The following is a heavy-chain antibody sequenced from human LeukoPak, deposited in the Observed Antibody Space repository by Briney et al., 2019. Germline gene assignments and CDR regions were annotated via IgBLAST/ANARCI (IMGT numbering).Heavy chain of an antibody. CDR1: GYTFTGYY. D-gene: IGHD3-10*01. Sequence: GASVKVSCKASGYTFTGYYMHWVRQAPGQGLEWMGGIIPIFGTANYAQKFQGRVTITADESTSTAYMELSSLRSEDTAVYYCWLTGGSGSYRYFDYWGQGTLVAVSS. CDR3: WLTGGSGSYRYFDY. CDR2: IIPIFGTA. J-gene: IGHJ4*02. V-gene: IGHV1-69*13.